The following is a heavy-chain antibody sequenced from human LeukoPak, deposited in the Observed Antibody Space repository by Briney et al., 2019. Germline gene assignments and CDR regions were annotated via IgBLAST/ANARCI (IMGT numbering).Heavy chain of an antibody. V-gene: IGHV4-38-2*02. CDR3: SRDLDP. CDR2: IYHSGST. CDR1: GYSIISGYY. Sequence: PSETLSLTCTVSGYSIISGYYWGWIRQPPGKGLEWIGSIYHSGSTYYNPSLKSRVTISVDTSKNQFFLNLSSVTAADTAVYYCSRDLDPWGQGTLVTVSS. J-gene: IGHJ5*02.